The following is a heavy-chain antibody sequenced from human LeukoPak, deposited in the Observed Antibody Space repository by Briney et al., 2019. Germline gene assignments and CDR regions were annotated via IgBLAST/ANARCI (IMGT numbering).Heavy chain of an antibody. CDR3: ARDSHLYYDSSGYYPQH. Sequence: ASVKVSCKASGYTFTGYYMHWVRQAPGQGLEWMGCINPNSGGTNYAQKFQGRVTMTRDTSISTAYMELSRLRSDDTAVYYCARDSHLYYDSSGYYPQHWGQGTLVTVSS. J-gene: IGHJ1*01. D-gene: IGHD3-22*01. V-gene: IGHV1-2*02. CDR2: INPNSGGT. CDR1: GYTFTGYY.